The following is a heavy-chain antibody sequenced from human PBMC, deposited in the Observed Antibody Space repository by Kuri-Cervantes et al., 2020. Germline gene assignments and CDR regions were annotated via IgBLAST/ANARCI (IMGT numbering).Heavy chain of an antibody. CDR2: INSDGSST. D-gene: IGHD6-19*01. J-gene: IGHJ4*02. CDR3: ARDLAVAGLFDY. CDR1: GFTFSSYW. V-gene: IGHV3-74*01. Sequence: GESLKISCAASGFTFSSYWMHWVRQAPGKGLVWVSRINSDGSSTSYADSVKGRFTISRDNAKNSLYLQMNSLRDEDTAVYYCARDLAVAGLFDYWGQRTLVTVSS.